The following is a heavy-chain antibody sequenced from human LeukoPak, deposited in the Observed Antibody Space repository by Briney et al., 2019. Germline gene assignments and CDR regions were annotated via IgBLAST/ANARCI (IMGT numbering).Heavy chain of an antibody. Sequence: ASVKISCKASGYTFTSYAMHWVRQAPGQRLEWMGWINAGNGNTKYSQKFQGRVTITRDTSASTAYMELSSLRSEDTAVYYCARANSYGTPFDYWGQGTLVTVSS. J-gene: IGHJ4*02. V-gene: IGHV1-3*01. CDR2: INAGNGNT. CDR1: GYTFTSYA. CDR3: ARANSYGTPFDY. D-gene: IGHD5-18*01.